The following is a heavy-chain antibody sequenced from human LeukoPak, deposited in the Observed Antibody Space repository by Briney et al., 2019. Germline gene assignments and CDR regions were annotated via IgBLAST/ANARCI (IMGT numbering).Heavy chain of an antibody. CDR3: ARAPTGSLAKYYYYYMDV. D-gene: IGHD2-21*01. Sequence: PGGSLRLSCAASGFTFSSYGMHWVRQAPGKGLEWVAVIWYDGSNKYYADSVKGRFTISRDNSKNTLYLEMNSLRAEDTAVYYCARAPTGSLAKYYYYYMDVWGKGTTVTVSS. V-gene: IGHV3-33*01. CDR1: GFTFSSYG. CDR2: IWYDGSNK. J-gene: IGHJ6*03.